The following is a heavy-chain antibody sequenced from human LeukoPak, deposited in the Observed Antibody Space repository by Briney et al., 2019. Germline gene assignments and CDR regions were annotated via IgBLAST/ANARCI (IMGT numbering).Heavy chain of an antibody. CDR3: AKWGDYDVLTGYYVSDY. Sequence: PGGSLRLSCAASGFAFSNYAMSWVRQAPGKGLEWVSAINGSGSGIYYADSMKSRFTISRDNSKTTLYLQINSQRAEDTAVYYCAKWGDYDVLTGYYVSDYWGQGTLVTVSS. V-gene: IGHV3-23*01. J-gene: IGHJ4*02. CDR1: GFAFSNYA. CDR2: INGSGSGI. D-gene: IGHD3-9*01.